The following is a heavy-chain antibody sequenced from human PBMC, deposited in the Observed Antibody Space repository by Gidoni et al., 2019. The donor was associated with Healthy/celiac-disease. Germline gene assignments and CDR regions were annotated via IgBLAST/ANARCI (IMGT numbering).Heavy chain of an antibody. J-gene: IGHJ4*02. D-gene: IGHD6-13*01. Sequence: QVQLVESGGGLVKPGGSLRLSCAASGFTFRDYYLGWIRQAPGKGLEWVSYISSSSSYTNYADSVKGRFTISRDNAKNSLYLQMNSLRAEDTAVYYCARDAESIAAAGTRYYFDYWGQGTLVTVSS. V-gene: IGHV3-11*05. CDR2: ISSSSSYT. CDR1: GFTFRDYY. CDR3: ARDAESIAAAGTRYYFDY.